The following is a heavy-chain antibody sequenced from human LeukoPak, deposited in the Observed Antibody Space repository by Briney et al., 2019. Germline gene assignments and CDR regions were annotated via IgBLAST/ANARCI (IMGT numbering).Heavy chain of an antibody. CDR2: INHSGST. D-gene: IGHD2-21*02. V-gene: IGHV4-34*01. CDR1: GGSFSGYY. CDR3: ARQTVL. J-gene: IGHJ4*02. Sequence: SETLSLTCAVYGGSFSGYYWNWIRQPPGKGLEWIGEINHSGSTDYNPSLKSRVTISIDKSKNQFSLKLSSVTAADTAVYYCARQTVLWGQGTLVTVSS.